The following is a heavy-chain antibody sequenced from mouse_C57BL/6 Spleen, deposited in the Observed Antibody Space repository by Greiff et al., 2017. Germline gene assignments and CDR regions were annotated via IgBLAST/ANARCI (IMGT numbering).Heavy chain of an antibody. D-gene: IGHD1-1*01. Sequence: QVQLKESGAELARPGASVKMSCKASGYTFTSYTMHWVKQRPGQGLEWIGYINPSSGYTKYNQKFKDKATLTADKSSSTAYMQLSSLTSEDSAVYYCARVVAKEDYWGQGTTLTVSS. CDR2: INPSSGYT. CDR1: GYTFTSYT. J-gene: IGHJ2*01. CDR3: ARVVAKEDY. V-gene: IGHV1-4*01.